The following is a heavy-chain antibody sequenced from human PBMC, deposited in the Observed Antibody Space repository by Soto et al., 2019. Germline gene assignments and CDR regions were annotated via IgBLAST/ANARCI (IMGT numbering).Heavy chain of an antibody. D-gene: IGHD3-22*01. Sequence: VASVKVSCKASGYTFTSYYMHWVRQAPGQGLEWMGIINPSGGSTSYAQKFQGRVTMTRDTSTSTVYMELSSLRSEDTAVYYCARDRRFYDSGTYDIANDAFDVWGQGTMVTVSS. CDR3: ARDRRFYDSGTYDIANDAFDV. CDR2: INPSGGST. V-gene: IGHV1-46*01. CDR1: GYTFTSYY. J-gene: IGHJ3*01.